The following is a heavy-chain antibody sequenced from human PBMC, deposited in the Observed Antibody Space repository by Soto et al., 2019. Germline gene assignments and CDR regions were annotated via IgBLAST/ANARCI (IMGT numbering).Heavy chain of an antibody. CDR1: GLTFRGDG. CDR2: ISYDGKNK. CDR3: AGGYDWGDY. Sequence: QVQLVESGGGVVQPGGSLRLSCTSSGLTFRGDGMLWVRQAPGEGLEWVSVISYDGKNKYYADSVKGRFTISRDNSKNMLFLQMNSLRIEDTAVYYCAGGYDWGDYWGQGTLVTVSS. V-gene: IGHV3-30*03. J-gene: IGHJ4*02. D-gene: IGHD5-12*01.